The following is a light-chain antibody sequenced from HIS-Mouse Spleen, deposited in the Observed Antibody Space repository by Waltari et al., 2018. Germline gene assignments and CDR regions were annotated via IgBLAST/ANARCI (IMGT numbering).Light chain of an antibody. V-gene: IGLV2-14*03. CDR3: SSYTSSSTLRYV. J-gene: IGLJ1*01. Sequence: QSALTQPASVSGSPGQSITISCTGTSRDVGGYNYVPCYQQHPGKAHNLMIYDVSNRPSGVSNRFSGSKSGNTASLTISGLQAEDEADYYCSSYTSSSTLRYVFGTGTKVTVL. CDR1: SRDVGGYNY. CDR2: DVS.